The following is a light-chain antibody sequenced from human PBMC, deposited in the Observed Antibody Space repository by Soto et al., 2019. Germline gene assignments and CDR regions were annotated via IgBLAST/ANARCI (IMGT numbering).Light chain of an antibody. CDR1: QSVSSSC. V-gene: IGKV3-20*01. Sequence: EIVLTQSPGTLSLSPGERATLSCRASQSVSSSCLAWYQQKPGQAPRLLIYRTSNRATGIPDRFSGSGSGTDFTLTISSLEPEDVAVYWCQQYDSSPRTFGQGTKVESK. CDR2: RTS. J-gene: IGKJ1*01. CDR3: QQYDSSPRT.